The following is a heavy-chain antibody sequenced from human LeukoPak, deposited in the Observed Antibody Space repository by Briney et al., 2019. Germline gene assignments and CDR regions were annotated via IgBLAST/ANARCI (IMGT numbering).Heavy chain of an antibody. CDR2: IYYSGST. D-gene: IGHD3-10*01. V-gene: IGHV4-59*01. CDR3: ARDKRLVTMVRGVMDYYYYGMDV. J-gene: IGHJ6*02. Sequence: SETLSLTCTVSGGSISSYYWSWIRRPPGKGPEWIGYIYYSGSTNYNPSLKSRVTISVDTSKNQFSLKLSSVTAADTAVYYCARDKRLVTMVRGVMDYYYYGMDVWGQGTTVTVSS. CDR1: GGSISSYY.